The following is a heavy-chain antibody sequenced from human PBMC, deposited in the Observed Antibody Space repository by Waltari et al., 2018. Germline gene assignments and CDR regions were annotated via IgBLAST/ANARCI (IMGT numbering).Heavy chain of an antibody. CDR3: ARDEGIAVAGLPGHDY. CDR2: INSDGSST. CDR1: GFTFSSYW. Sequence: EVQLVESGGGLVQPGGSLRLSCAASGFTFSSYWMHWVRQAPGKGLVWVSRINSDGSSTSYADSVKGRFTISRDNAKNTLYLQMNSLRAEDTAVYYCARDEGIAVAGLPGHDYWGQGTLVTVSS. D-gene: IGHD6-19*01. J-gene: IGHJ4*02. V-gene: IGHV3-74*01.